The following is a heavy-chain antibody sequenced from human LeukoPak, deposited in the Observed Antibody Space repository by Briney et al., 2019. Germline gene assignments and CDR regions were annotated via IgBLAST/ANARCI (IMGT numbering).Heavy chain of an antibody. CDR1: GFSVSNNY. CDR3: ASDSYSPEYFQH. D-gene: IGHD2-15*01. CDR2: IYSGGST. Sequence: QPGGSLRLSCAASGFSVSNNYMSWVRQAPGKGLEWVSVIYSGGSTFYADSVKGRFTISRDNSKNTLYLQMNSLRAEDTAVYYCASDSYSPEYFQHWGQGTLATVSS. V-gene: IGHV3-66*01. J-gene: IGHJ1*01.